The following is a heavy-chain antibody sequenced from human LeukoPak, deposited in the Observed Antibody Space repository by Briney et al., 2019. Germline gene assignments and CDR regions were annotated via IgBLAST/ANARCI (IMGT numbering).Heavy chain of an antibody. CDR3: ARDEVVVHRGFDP. CDR1: GGSISSGDYY. V-gene: IGHV4-61*08. CDR2: IYYSGST. Sequence: PSETLSLTCTVSGGSISSGDYYWSWIRQPPGKGLEWIGYIYYSGSTYYNPSLKSRVTMSVDTSKNQFSLKLSSVAAADTAVYYCARDEVVVHRGFDPWGQGTLVTVSS. D-gene: IGHD2-15*01. J-gene: IGHJ5*02.